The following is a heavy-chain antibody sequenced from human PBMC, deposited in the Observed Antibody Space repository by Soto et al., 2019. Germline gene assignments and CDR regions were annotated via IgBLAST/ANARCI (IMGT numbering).Heavy chain of an antibody. CDR3: ARDEGGWFGE. CDR2: ISAYNGNT. CDR1: GYIFKSYG. J-gene: IGHJ3*01. V-gene: IGHV1-18*01. Sequence: QVQLVQSGAEVKKPGASVKVSCKASGYIFKSYGISWVRQAPGQGLEWMGWISAYNGNTYSAQKLQGRVTMTTDTSTSTANMELRCLRSDDTAVDYCARDEGGWFGEGGQGTMVTVSS. D-gene: IGHD3-10*01.